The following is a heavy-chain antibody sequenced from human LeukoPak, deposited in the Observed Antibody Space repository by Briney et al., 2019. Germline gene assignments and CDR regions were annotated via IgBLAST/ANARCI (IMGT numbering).Heavy chain of an antibody. Sequence: ASVKVSCKASGYTFTGYYMHWVRQAPGQGLEWMGWINPNSGGANYAQKFQGRVTMTRDTSISTAYMELSRLRSDDTAVYYCARARGFRRGYLLDAFDIWGQGTMVTVSS. J-gene: IGHJ3*02. CDR1: GYTFTGYY. CDR3: ARARGFRRGYLLDAFDI. CDR2: INPNSGGA. V-gene: IGHV1-2*02. D-gene: IGHD3-3*01.